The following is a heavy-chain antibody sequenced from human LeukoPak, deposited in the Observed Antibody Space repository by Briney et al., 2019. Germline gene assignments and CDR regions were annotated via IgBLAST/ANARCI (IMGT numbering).Heavy chain of an antibody. CDR2: ISAYNGNT. J-gene: IGHJ4*02. CDR1: GYTFTSYG. V-gene: IGHV1-18*01. CDR3: ARVRTDGGDDY. D-gene: IGHD4-23*01. Sequence: GASMKVSCKPSGYTFTSYGVSWVRQAPGQGLEWMGWISAYNGNTNYAQKLQGRVTMTTDTSTSTAYMELRSLRSDDTAVYYCARVRTDGGDDYWGQGTLVTVSS.